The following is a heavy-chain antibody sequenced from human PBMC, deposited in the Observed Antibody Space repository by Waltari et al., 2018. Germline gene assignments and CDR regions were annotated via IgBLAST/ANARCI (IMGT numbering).Heavy chain of an antibody. Sequence: QVQLQESGPGLVKPSQTLSLTCTVSGGSISSGSYYWSWLRQPAGKGLEWIGRIYTSGSTNYNPSLKSRVTISVDTSKNQFSLKLSSVTAADTAVYYCARMIAAAAYFDYWGQGTLVTVSS. J-gene: IGHJ4*02. CDR1: GGSISSGSYY. V-gene: IGHV4-61*02. CDR2: IYTSGST. CDR3: ARMIAAAAYFDY. D-gene: IGHD6-13*01.